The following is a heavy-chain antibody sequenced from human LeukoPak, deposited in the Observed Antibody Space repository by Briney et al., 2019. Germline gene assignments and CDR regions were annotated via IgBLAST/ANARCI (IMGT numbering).Heavy chain of an antibody. CDR2: INYSGNT. CDR3: ASGYSYDLFDY. Sequence: SATLSLTCTVSGGSISSSSYYWGWIRQPPGKGLQWIGSINYSGNTYYNPSLKSRVTISVDTSKNQFSLKLSSVTAADTAVYYCASGYSYDLFDYWGQGTLVTVSS. D-gene: IGHD5-18*01. J-gene: IGHJ4*02. CDR1: GGSISSSSYY. V-gene: IGHV4-39*07.